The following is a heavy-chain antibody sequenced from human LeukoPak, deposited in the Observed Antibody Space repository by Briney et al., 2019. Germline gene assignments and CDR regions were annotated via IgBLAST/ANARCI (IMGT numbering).Heavy chain of an antibody. D-gene: IGHD2-15*01. Sequence: ASVKVSRKASGYTFTSYGISWVRQAPGQGLEWMGWISTYNANTNYAQKLQGRVTLTTDTSTSAAYMELRSLRSDDTAVYYCARARRYCSGGSCPPLIDYWGQGTLVTVSS. CDR3: ARARRYCSGGSCPPLIDY. J-gene: IGHJ4*02. CDR1: GYTFTSYG. V-gene: IGHV1-18*01. CDR2: ISTYNANT.